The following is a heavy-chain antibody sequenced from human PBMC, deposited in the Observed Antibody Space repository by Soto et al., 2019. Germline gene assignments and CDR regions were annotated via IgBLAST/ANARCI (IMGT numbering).Heavy chain of an antibody. CDR1: GFTFSSYA. J-gene: IGHJ4*02. CDR2: ISYDGSNK. D-gene: IGHD3-22*01. V-gene: IGHV3-30-3*01. CDR3: ARGAPFTMISPSYY. Sequence: GGSLRLSCAASGFTFSSYAMHWVRQAPGKGLEWVAVISYDGSNKYYADSVKGRFTISRDNSKNTPYLQMNSLRAEDTAVYYCARGAPFTMISPSYYWGQGTLVTVSS.